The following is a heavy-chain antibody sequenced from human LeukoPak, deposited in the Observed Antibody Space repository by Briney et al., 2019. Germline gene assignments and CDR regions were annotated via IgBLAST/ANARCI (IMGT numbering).Heavy chain of an antibody. J-gene: IGHJ4*02. CDR2: ISSSSSYI. CDR1: GFTFSSYS. Sequence: GESLRLSCAASGFTFSSYSMNWVRQAPGKGLEWVSSISSSSSYIYYADSVKGRFTISRDNAKNSLYLQMNSLRAEDTAVYYCARVPTVVMGYWGQGTLVTVSS. V-gene: IGHV3-21*01. D-gene: IGHD4-23*01. CDR3: ARVPTVVMGY.